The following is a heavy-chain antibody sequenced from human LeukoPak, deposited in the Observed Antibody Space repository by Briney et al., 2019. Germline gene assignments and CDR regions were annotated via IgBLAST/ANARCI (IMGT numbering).Heavy chain of an antibody. D-gene: IGHD2-21*02. V-gene: IGHV4-59*01. Sequence: SETLSLTCAVSGDSISNYYWSWIRQSPGKGLEWIGYIYYSGSTNYNPSLKSRVSFSLEMSKNHFSPTLRSVTAADTAVYYCARDDLDNDGDAGFDYWGQGTLVTVSS. CDR1: GDSISNYY. J-gene: IGHJ4*02. CDR2: IYYSGST. CDR3: ARDDLDNDGDAGFDY.